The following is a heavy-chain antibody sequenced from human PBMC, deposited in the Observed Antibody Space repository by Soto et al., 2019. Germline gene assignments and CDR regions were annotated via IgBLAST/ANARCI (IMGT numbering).Heavy chain of an antibody. CDR3: AKSRMGSSWYEGDS. CDR2: ISYDGSNQ. D-gene: IGHD6-13*01. J-gene: IGHJ4*02. V-gene: IGHV3-30*18. Sequence: QVELVESGGGVVQPGRSLRLSCAASGFPFSSYGMHWVRQAPGKGREWVAVISYDGSNQYYADSVKGRFTISRDNSQNTLYLEVNSLRPEDTAVYFCAKSRMGSSWYEGDSWGQGTLVTVSS. CDR1: GFPFSSYG.